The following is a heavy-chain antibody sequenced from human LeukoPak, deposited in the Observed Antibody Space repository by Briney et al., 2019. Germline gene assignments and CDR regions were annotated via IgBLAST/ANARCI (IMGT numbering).Heavy chain of an antibody. Sequence: PSETLSLTCTVSGGSISSSRYYWGWIRQPPGKGLEWIGSIYYSGSTYYNPSLKSRVTISVDTSKNQFSLKLSSVTAADTAVYYCARGGYSGYDFDYWGQGTLVTVSS. CDR1: GGSISSSRYY. J-gene: IGHJ4*02. V-gene: IGHV4-39*07. CDR2: IYYSGST. D-gene: IGHD5-12*01. CDR3: ARGGYSGYDFDY.